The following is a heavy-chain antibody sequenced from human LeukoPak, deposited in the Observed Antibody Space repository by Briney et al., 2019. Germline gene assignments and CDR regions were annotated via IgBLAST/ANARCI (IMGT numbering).Heavy chain of an antibody. D-gene: IGHD1-26*01. CDR1: GFTFTTYS. Sequence: PGGSLRLSCAASGFTFTTYSMHWVRQVPGKGLEWVAFVSSDGRTIHYTDSVKGRFTVSRDNSKKTLFLQMDSLRPDDTAVYYCAREYTVGGLFGFWGQGALVIVSS. CDR2: VSSDGRTI. CDR3: AREYTVGGLFGF. V-gene: IGHV3-30*04. J-gene: IGHJ4*02.